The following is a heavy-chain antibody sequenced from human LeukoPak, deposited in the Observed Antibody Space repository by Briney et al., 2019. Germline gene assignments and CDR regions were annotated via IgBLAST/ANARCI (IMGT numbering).Heavy chain of an antibody. CDR3: AKGKSGYDLYYFDY. Sequence: GGSLRLSCATSGFIFSNYAVNWVRQAPGKGVEWVSIISGSGDTTYYADSVKGRFTISRDNSKNTLYLQMNSLRAEDAAVYYCAKGKSGYDLYYFDYWGQGTLVTVSS. V-gene: IGHV3-23*01. D-gene: IGHD5-12*01. CDR2: ISGSGDTT. CDR1: GFIFSNYA. J-gene: IGHJ4*02.